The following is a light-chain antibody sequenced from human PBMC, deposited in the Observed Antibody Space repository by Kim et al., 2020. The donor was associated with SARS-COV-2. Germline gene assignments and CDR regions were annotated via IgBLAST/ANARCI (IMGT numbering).Light chain of an antibody. J-gene: IGKJ1*01. V-gene: IGKV1-27*01. Sequence: ASLRDRGIITCRASHGISNYLAWYQQKPGEEPKLLIYAASALQSGVPYRFSGSGSGTDFTLTITSLQHQDVAVYYCQQCQGAPWTFGRGTKVDIK. CDR2: AAS. CDR3: QQCQGAPWT. CDR1: HGISNY.